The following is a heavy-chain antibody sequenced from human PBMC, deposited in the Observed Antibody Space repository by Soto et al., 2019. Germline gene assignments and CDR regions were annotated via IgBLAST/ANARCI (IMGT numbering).Heavy chain of an antibody. D-gene: IGHD3-3*01. Sequence: EVQLVESGGGLVKPGGSLRLSCAASGFTFSSYSMNWVRQAPGKGLEWVSSISSSSSYIYYADSVKGRFTISRDNAKNSLYLQMNSLRAEDTAVYYCARGGTISPGAFDNWGQGTMVTVSS. CDR2: ISSSSSYI. CDR3: ARGGTISPGAFDN. V-gene: IGHV3-21*01. J-gene: IGHJ3*02. CDR1: GFTFSSYS.